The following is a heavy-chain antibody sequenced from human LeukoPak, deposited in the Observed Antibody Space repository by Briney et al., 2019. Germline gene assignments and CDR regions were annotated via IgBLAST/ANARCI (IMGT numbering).Heavy chain of an antibody. CDR2: IIPIFGTA. V-gene: IGHV1-69*01. J-gene: IGHJ4*02. CDR1: GGTFISYA. D-gene: IGHD2/OR15-2a*01. CDR3: ARDSTIGSVGYFDY. Sequence: SVKVSCKASGGTFISYAISWVRQAPGQGLEWMGGIIPIFGTANYAQKFQGRVTITADESTSTAHMELSSLRSEDTAVYYCARDSTIGSVGYFDYWGQGTLVTVSS.